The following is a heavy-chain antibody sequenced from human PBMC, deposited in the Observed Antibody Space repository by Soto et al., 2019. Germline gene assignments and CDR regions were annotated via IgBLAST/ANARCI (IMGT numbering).Heavy chain of an antibody. CDR1: GGTFSNYA. CDR2: IIPIFGTR. CDR3: AKHGGREGYFGNWFDS. D-gene: IGHD2-15*01. Sequence: QVQLVQSGAEVKKPGSSVKVSCKASGGTFSNYAITWVRQAPGQGLEWLGRIIPIFGTRDYAQKFQGRVTISADESTTTAYMELSSLRSDDTAVYYWAKHGGREGYFGNWFDSWGQGTLVTVS. V-gene: IGHV1-69*15. J-gene: IGHJ5*01.